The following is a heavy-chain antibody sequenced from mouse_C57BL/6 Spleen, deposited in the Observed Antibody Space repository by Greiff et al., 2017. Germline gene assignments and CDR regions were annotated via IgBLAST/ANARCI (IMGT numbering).Heavy chain of an antibody. J-gene: IGHJ2*01. D-gene: IGHD1-1*01. CDR2: ISYDGSN. CDR3: ARDGSSPFDY. Sequence: EVQLQESGPGLVKPSQSLSLTCSVTGYSITSGYYWNWIRQFPGNKLEWMGYISYDGSNNYNPSLKNRISITRDTSKNQFFLKLNSGTTADTATYYCARDGSSPFDYWGQGTTLTVSA. CDR1: GYSITSGYY. V-gene: IGHV3-6*01.